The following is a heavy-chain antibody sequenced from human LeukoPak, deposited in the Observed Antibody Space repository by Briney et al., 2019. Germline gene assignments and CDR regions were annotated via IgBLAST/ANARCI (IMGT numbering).Heavy chain of an antibody. CDR1: GYTFTSYD. CDR3: ARVVKRGTYYYGSGSYFRFDP. V-gene: IGHV1-8*01. CDR2: MNPSSGNT. J-gene: IGHJ5*01. Sequence: GASLKVSCKASGYTFTSYDINWVREATGQGLEWMGWMNPSSGNTGYAQKFQGRVTMTRNNSISTAYMELSSLRSEDTAVYYCARVVKRGTYYYGSGSYFRFDPWGQGTLVTVSS. D-gene: IGHD3-10*01.